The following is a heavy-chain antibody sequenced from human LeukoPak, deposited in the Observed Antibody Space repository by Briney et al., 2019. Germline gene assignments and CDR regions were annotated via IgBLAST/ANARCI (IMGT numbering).Heavy chain of an antibody. CDR3: ARAGPRFSFYRAERKIDY. Sequence: PSETLSLTCTVSGGSISSSSYYWGWIRQPPGKGLEWIGEINHSGSTNYNPSLKSRVTISVDTSKNQFSLKLSSVTAADTAVYYCARAGPRFSFYRAERKIDYWGQGPLVTVSS. D-gene: IGHD1-14*01. V-gene: IGHV4-39*07. J-gene: IGHJ4*02. CDR1: GGSISSSSYY. CDR2: INHSGST.